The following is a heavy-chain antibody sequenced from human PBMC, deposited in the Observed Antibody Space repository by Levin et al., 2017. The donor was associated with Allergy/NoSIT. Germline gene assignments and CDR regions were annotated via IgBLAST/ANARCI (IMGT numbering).Heavy chain of an antibody. CDR2: IYYTGST. D-gene: IGHD3-10*01. V-gene: IGHV4-59*01. J-gene: IGHJ6*02. CDR1: GGSISNFY. Sequence: SQTLSLTCSVSGGSISNFYWSWIRPPPGKGLEWIGYIYYTGSTDYNPSLKSRVTISIDTSKTQFSLKLTSVTAADTAVYYCAKGRHYYYGLDVWGQGTTVTISS. CDR3: AKGRHYYYGLDV.